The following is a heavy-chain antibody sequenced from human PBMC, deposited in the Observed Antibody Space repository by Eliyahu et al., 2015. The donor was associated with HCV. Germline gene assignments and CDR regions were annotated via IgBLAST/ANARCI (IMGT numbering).Heavy chain of an antibody. D-gene: IGHD2/OR15-2a*01. CDR3: ARXPPGYFNIWRAAFDI. V-gene: IGHV3-7*01. CDR2: IKQDGSEK. J-gene: IGHJ3*02. Sequence: EVQLVESGGGLVQPGGSLRLSCAASGFTFXSXGLNGARQAPGKGLEWGANIKQDGSEKNYVDSVKGRFTISRDNAKNSLYLQMNSLRAEDTAVYYCARXPPGYFNIWRAAFDIWGQGTMVTVSS. CDR1: GFTFXSXG.